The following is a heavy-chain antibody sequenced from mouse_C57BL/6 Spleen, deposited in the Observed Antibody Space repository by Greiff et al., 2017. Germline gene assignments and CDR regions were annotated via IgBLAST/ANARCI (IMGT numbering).Heavy chain of an antibody. CDR1: GYTFTSYL. V-gene: IGHV1-7*01. J-gene: IGHJ2*01. Sequence: QRVEPGAELAKPGASVKLSCQASGYTFTSYLMPWLKQRLGQGLDGIGYINPSSGYTKYNQKSKDKATLTADKSSSTAYMQLSSLTYEDSAVYYCARPLFDYWGQGTTLTVYS. CDR3: ARPLFDY. CDR2: INPSSGYT.